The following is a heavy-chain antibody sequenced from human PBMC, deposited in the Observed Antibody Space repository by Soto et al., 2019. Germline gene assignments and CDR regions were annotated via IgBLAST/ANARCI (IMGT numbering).Heavy chain of an antibody. CDR1: GFTFSSYA. D-gene: IGHD1-7*01. Sequence: GGSLRLSCAASGFTFSSYAMSWVRQAPGKGLEWVSAISGSGGSTYYADSVKGRFTISRDNSKNTLYLQMNSLRAEDTAVYYCAKEDYNWNYQGLHFFDYWGQGTLVTVSS. CDR2: ISGSGGST. V-gene: IGHV3-23*01. J-gene: IGHJ4*02. CDR3: AKEDYNWNYQGLHFFDY.